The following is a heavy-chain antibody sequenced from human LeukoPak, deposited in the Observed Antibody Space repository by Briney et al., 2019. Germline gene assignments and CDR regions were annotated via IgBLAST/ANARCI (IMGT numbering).Heavy chain of an antibody. D-gene: IGHD3-10*01. V-gene: IGHV4-59*01. J-gene: IGHJ6*02. Sequence: PSETLSLTRIVSGDSMRSYYWSWIRQAPGKGLEWLGHQDDRGDTNYNPSLKGRGSTSVDTSTNQFSLRLRSVTAADTAVYYCARDSRYVSGWFDDGLDVWGPGTTVTVSS. CDR1: GDSMRSYY. CDR3: ARDSRYVSGWFDDGLDV. CDR2: QDDRGDT.